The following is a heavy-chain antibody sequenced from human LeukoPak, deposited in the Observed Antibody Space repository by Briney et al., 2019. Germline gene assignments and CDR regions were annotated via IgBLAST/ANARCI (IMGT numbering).Heavy chain of an antibody. CDR2: MSHSGYP. V-gene: IGHV4-34*01. CDR3: ASIPEYSIDY. Sequence: SETLSLTCAVYGGSFSGYSWTWIRQPPGKGLEWIGEMSHSGYPNYNPSLKSRVAISVDTSKNQFSLNLTSVTAADTAVYYCASIPEYSIDYWGQGTLVTVSS. J-gene: IGHJ4*02. D-gene: IGHD6-6*01. CDR1: GGSFSGYS.